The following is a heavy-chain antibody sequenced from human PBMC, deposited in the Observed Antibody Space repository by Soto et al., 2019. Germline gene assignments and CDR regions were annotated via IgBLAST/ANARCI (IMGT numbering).Heavy chain of an antibody. Sequence: SETLSLTCAVYGGSVSGYYWTWIRQSPGKGLEWIGEINHTGSTNYNPSLKGRVTISVDTSKSQFSLRLNSLTAADTAVYYCAGQGENSGWQNFYYYYGLDVWGQGTTVTVSS. V-gene: IGHV4-34*01. CDR1: GGSVSGYY. J-gene: IGHJ6*02. CDR3: AGQGENSGWQNFYYYYGLDV. CDR2: INHTGST. D-gene: IGHD6-25*01.